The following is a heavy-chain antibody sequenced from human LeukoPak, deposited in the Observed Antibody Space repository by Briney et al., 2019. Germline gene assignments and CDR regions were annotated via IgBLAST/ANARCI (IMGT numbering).Heavy chain of an antibody. CDR2: ISGRGEAI. CDR1: GFTFSSDA. CDR3: ARTYGSGSLDY. Sequence: GGSLRLSCAASGFTFSSDAMRWVRQAPGKGLEWISYISGRGEAIFYADSVQGRFTISRDNAKNSIYLQMNGLTAEDTAVYYCARTYGSGSLDYGGQGTLVTVSS. V-gene: IGHV3-48*01. J-gene: IGHJ4*02. D-gene: IGHD2-15*01.